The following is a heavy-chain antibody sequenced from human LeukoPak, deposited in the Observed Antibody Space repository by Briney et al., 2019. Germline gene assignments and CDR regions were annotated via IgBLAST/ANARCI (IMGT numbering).Heavy chain of an antibody. J-gene: IGHJ4*02. D-gene: IGHD5-24*01. Sequence: GGSLRLSCAASGFTYGDYAMHWVRQAPGKGLEWVSGISWNSGSIGYADSVKGRFTISRDNAKNSLYLQMNSLRAEDTALYYCAKGEEMDTITSFDYWGQGTLVTVSS. CDR3: AKGEEMDTITSFDY. V-gene: IGHV3-9*01. CDR1: GFTYGDYA. CDR2: ISWNSGSI.